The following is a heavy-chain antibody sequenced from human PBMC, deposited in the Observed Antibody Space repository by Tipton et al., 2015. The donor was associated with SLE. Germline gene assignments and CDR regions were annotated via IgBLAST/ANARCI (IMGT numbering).Heavy chain of an antibody. D-gene: IGHD7-27*01. CDR3: ARDPGDSRAFDI. Sequence: GLVKPSETLFLTCTVSGDSITSSNYYWGWIRQPPGKGLEWIGSIYYSGTTYYNPSLKSRVTISVDTSKNQFSLKLSSVTAADTAVFYCARDPGDSRAFDIWGQGTMVTVSS. V-gene: IGHV4-39*07. J-gene: IGHJ3*02. CDR1: GDSITSSNYY. CDR2: IYYSGTT.